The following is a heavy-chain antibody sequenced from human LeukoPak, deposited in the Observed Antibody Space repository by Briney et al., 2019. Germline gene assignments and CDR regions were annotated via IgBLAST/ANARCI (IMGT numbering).Heavy chain of an antibody. J-gene: IGHJ3*02. Sequence: PSETLSLTCTVSGGSISSYYWSWIRQPPGKGLEWIGYIYDSGSTNYNPSLKSRVTISVDTSRNQFSLKLGSVTAADTAVYFCARGPYSYDSSGAFDIWGQGTMVTVSS. V-gene: IGHV4-59*08. D-gene: IGHD3-22*01. CDR2: IYDSGST. CDR3: ARGPYSYDSSGAFDI. CDR1: GGSISSYY.